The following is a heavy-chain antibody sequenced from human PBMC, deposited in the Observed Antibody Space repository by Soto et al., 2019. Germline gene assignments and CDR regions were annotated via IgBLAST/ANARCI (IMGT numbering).Heavy chain of an antibody. D-gene: IGHD6-6*01. Sequence: ASVKVSCKASGYTFTSYGISWVRQAPGQGLEWMGWISAYNGNTNNAQKLQGRVTMTTDTSTSTAYMELRSLRSDDTAVYYCARDRGNAARWYYYYGMDVWGQGTTVTVSS. J-gene: IGHJ6*02. CDR1: GYTFTSYG. CDR3: ARDRGNAARWYYYYGMDV. V-gene: IGHV1-18*04. CDR2: ISAYNGNT.